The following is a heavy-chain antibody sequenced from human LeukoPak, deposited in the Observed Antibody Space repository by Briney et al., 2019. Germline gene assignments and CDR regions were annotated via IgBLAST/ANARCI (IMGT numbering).Heavy chain of an antibody. Sequence: GGSLRLSCAASGFTLSNYWMHWVRQAPGKGLVWVSRVKGDGSITAYADSVKGRFTLSRDIAKNTVYLQMNSLRVDDTAVYYCGRTSGGPEYWGQGTLVTVSS. D-gene: IGHD2-15*01. J-gene: IGHJ4*02. CDR3: GRTSGGPEY. CDR1: GFTLSNYW. V-gene: IGHV3-74*01. CDR2: VKGDGSIT.